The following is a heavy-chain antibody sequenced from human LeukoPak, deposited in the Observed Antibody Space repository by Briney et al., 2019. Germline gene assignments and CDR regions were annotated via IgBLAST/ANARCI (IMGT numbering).Heavy chain of an antibody. J-gene: IGHJ4*02. V-gene: IGHV3-30-3*01. CDR3: ARAAGYSRGWPEY. Sequence: GGSLMLSCAASGFTFSSYAMHGVGQAPGKGLEGLAVISYDGSNKYYADSLKRRFTISRDNSKNTLYLQMNSLRAEDTAVYHCARAAGYSRGWPEYWGQGTLVTVSS. CDR2: ISYDGSNK. D-gene: IGHD6-19*01. CDR1: GFTFSSYA.